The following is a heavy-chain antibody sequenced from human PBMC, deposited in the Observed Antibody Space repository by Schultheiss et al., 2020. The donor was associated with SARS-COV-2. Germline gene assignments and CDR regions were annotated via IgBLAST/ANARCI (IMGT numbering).Heavy chain of an antibody. V-gene: IGHV3-64*01. CDR1: GFTFSSYA. CDR2: ISSNGGST. D-gene: IGHD4-23*01. Sequence: GESLKISCAASGFTFSSYAMHWVRQAPGKGLEYVSAISSNGGSTYYANSVKGRFTISRDNAKNSLYLQMNSLRAEDTAVYYCVREILYGGNSAGFDFWGQGTPVTVSS. J-gene: IGHJ4*02. CDR3: VREILYGGNSAGFDF.